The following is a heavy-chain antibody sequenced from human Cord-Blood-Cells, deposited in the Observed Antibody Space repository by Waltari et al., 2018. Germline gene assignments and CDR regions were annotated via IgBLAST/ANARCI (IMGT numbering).Heavy chain of an antibody. D-gene: IGHD3-3*01. CDR1: GGSFSGYY. J-gene: IGHJ4*02. V-gene: IGHV4-34*01. CDR2: INHSGST. Sequence: QVQLQQWGAGLLKPSETLSLTCAVYGGSFSGYYWSWIRQPPGKGLEWIGEINHSGSTNYNPSLKGRVTISVDTSKNQFSLKLSSVTAADTAVYYCARVTVPNYDFWSGYYYFDYWGQGTLVTVSS. CDR3: ARVTVPNYDFWSGYYYFDY.